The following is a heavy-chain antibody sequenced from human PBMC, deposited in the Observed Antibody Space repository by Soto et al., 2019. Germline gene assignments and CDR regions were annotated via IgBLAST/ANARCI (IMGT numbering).Heavy chain of an antibody. CDR1: GFTFSSYS. CDR3: ARDLPSWIQLPAYGSTPRTFDY. J-gene: IGHJ4*02. V-gene: IGHV3-21*01. D-gene: IGHD5-18*01. CDR2: ISSSSSYI. Sequence: GGSLRLSCAASGFTFSSYSMNWVRQAPGKGLEWVSSISSSSSYIYYADSVKGRFTISRDNAKNSLYLQMNSLRAEDTAVYYCARDLPSWIQLPAYGSTPRTFDYWGQGTLVTVSS.